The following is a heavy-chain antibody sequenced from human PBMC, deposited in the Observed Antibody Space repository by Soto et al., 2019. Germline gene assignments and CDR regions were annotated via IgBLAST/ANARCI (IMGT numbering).Heavy chain of an antibody. CDR2: ISYDGDNK. CDR3: ARWSHDAFDI. V-gene: IGHV3-30-3*01. Sequence: WGSLRLSCAASGFTSSSYAMHWVRLAPGKGLEWVAIISYDGDNKNYADSVKGRFTISRDNSKNTLYLQMSSLRAGDTAVYYCARWSHDAFDIWGQGTMVTVSS. D-gene: IGHD3-3*01. CDR1: GFTSSSYA. J-gene: IGHJ3*02.